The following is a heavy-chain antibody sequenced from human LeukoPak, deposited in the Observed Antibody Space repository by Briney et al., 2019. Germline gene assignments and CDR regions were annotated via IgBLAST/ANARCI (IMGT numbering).Heavy chain of an antibody. Sequence: GGSLRLSCAASGFTFHNYAIHWVRQAPGKGLEWVSGISWNSDSIGYADSVMGRFTISRDNAKNSLYLQMNSLRAEDTALYYCVKDSEYDSGGFNAFDIWGQGTVVTVSS. CDR2: ISWNSDSI. V-gene: IGHV3-9*01. D-gene: IGHD3-22*01. CDR3: VKDSEYDSGGFNAFDI. J-gene: IGHJ3*02. CDR1: GFTFHNYA.